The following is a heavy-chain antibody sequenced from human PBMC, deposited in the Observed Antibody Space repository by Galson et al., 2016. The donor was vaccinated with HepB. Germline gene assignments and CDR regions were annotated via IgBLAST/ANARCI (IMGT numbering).Heavy chain of an antibody. CDR1: GGSIRSDGYY. J-gene: IGHJ5*02. D-gene: IGHD6-6*01. CDR2: VYHTGTT. V-gene: IGHV4-39*01. Sequence: SETLSLTCTVSGGSIRSDGYYWGWIRQPPGKTLQWIGTVYHTGTTYYNPSLQSRVSISVDTSKNQFSLKLTSVTVADTALYFCARHSLAPRPIKWFDPWGQGTL. CDR3: ARHSLAPRPIKWFDP.